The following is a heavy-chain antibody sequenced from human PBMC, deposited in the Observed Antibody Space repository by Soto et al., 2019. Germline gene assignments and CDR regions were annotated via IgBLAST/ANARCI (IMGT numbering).Heavy chain of an antibody. V-gene: IGHV1-18*01. J-gene: IGHJ4*02. CDR3: APHTLDTGMPSGY. CDR1: GYTFTNYG. Sequence: QVQLVQSGAERREPGASVKVSCKASGYTFTNYGVSWVRQAPGQGLEWMGWIGGDKGNTKYAQKIPGRVTLTTDTSTSTAYMELRSLRSNDTAVYYCAPHTLDTGMPSGYWGQGTLVTASS. D-gene: IGHD5-18*01. CDR2: IGGDKGNT.